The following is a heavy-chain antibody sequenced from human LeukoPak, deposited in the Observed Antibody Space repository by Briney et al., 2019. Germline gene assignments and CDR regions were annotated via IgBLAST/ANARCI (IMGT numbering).Heavy chain of an antibody. Sequence: GASVKVSCKASGYTFTGYYMHWVRQAPGQGLEWMGWINPNSGGTNYAQKFQGRVTMTRDTSISTAYMELSRLRSDDTAVYYCARDQGSYYGSGSYGWFDPWGQGTLVTVSS. CDR2: INPNSGGT. V-gene: IGHV1-2*02. J-gene: IGHJ5*02. CDR3: ARDQGSYYGSGSYGWFDP. D-gene: IGHD3-10*01. CDR1: GYTFTGYY.